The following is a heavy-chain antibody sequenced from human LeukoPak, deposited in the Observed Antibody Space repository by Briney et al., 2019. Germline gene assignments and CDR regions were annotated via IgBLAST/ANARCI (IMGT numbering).Heavy chain of an antibody. CDR3: AREVVVAATLDY. CDR1: GYSISSGYY. D-gene: IGHD2-15*01. Sequence: SETLSLTCAVAGYSISSGYYWGWIRQHPGKGLEWIGSIYHSGSTYYNPSLKSRVTISVDTSKNQFSLKLSSVTAADTAVYYCAREVVVAATLDYWGQGTLVTVSS. CDR2: IYHSGST. J-gene: IGHJ4*02. V-gene: IGHV4-38-2*02.